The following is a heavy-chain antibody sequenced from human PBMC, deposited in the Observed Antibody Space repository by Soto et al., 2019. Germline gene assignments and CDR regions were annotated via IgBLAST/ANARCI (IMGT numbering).Heavy chain of an antibody. CDR2: ISSSSSTI. CDR1: GFTFSSYS. CDR3: AGDRGLYYDFWSGYYGSYYFDY. D-gene: IGHD3-3*01. Sequence: GGSLRLSCAASGFTFSSYSMNWVRQAPGKGLEWVSYISSSSSTIYYADSVKGRFTISRDNAKNSLYLQMNSLRDEDTAVYYCAGDRGLYYDFWSGYYGSYYFDYWGQGTLVTVSS. V-gene: IGHV3-48*02. J-gene: IGHJ4*02.